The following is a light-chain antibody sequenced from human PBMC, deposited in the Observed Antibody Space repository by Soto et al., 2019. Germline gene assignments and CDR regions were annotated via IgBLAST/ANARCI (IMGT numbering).Light chain of an antibody. V-gene: IGKV1-5*01. J-gene: IGKJ1*01. CDR3: QHYNSYSEA. CDR1: QSVASW. Sequence: DMHMTVSPSAVSASVGDGVTISCRASQSVASWLAWYQQRPGKAPRLLIYAASRLQSGVPSRFSGSGSGTEFTLTISSLQPDDFATYYCQHYNSYSEAFGQGTKVDIK. CDR2: AAS.